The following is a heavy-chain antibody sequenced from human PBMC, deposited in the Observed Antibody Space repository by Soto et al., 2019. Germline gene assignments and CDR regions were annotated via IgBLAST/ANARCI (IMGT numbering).Heavy chain of an antibody. CDR2: MWYDGSNK. CDR3: AKDRRGVMDV. D-gene: IGHD3-10*01. Sequence: QVQLEESGGGVVQPGRSLRLSCAASGFTFNNFGIHWVRQAPGKGLEWVALMWYDGSNKYYADSVKGRFTISRDNSKNTLYLQMNSLRAEDTAVYFCAKDRRGVMDVWGQGTTVTVSS. J-gene: IGHJ6*02. V-gene: IGHV3-33*06. CDR1: GFTFNNFG.